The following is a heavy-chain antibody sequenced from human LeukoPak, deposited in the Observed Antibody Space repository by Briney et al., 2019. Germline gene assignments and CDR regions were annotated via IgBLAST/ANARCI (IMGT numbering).Heavy chain of an antibody. D-gene: IGHD5-24*01. V-gene: IGHV7-4-1*02. J-gene: IGHJ3*02. CDR3: ARVVEMATIETFGNAFDI. CDR2: INTNTGNP. Sequence: GASVKVSCKASGGTFTSYAMNWVRQAPGQGLEWMGWINTNTGNPTYAQGFTGRFVFSLDTSVSTAYLQISSLKAEDTAVYYCARVVEMATIETFGNAFDIWGQGTMVTVSS. CDR1: GGTFTSYA.